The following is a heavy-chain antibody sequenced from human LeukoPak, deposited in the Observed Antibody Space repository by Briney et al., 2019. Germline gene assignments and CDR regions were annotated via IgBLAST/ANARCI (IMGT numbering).Heavy chain of an antibody. J-gene: IGHJ4*02. D-gene: IGHD2-15*01. V-gene: IGHV4-59*08. CDR3: ARVWVACSGGSCHRFFDY. Sequence: SETLSLTCTVSGGSISSYYWSWIRQPPGKGLEWIGYIYYSGSTNYNPSLKSRVTISVDTSKNQFSLKLSSVTAADTAVYYCARVWVACSGGSCHRFFDYWGQGTLVTVSS. CDR1: GGSISSYY. CDR2: IYYSGST.